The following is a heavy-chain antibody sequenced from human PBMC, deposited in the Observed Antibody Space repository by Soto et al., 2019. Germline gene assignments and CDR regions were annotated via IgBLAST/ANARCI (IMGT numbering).Heavy chain of an antibody. Sequence: GESLKISCTGSGYSFSTYLIAWVRQMPGKGLEWMGIIYPGDSDTRYSPSFQGQVTISADKSISTAYLQWSSLTASDTAMYYCARPVVYGSGYDYWGQGTLVTVSS. J-gene: IGHJ4*02. CDR3: ARPVVYGSGYDY. D-gene: IGHD3-10*01. CDR2: IYPGDSDT. CDR1: GYSFSTYL. V-gene: IGHV5-51*01.